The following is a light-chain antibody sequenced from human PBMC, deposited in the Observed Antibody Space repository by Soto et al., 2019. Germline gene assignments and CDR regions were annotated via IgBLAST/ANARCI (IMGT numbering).Light chain of an antibody. V-gene: IGKV3-20*01. CDR2: GAS. CDR3: QQYDNSPPWT. J-gene: IGKJ1*01. CDR1: QSVNSTS. Sequence: EIVLTQSPGTLSFSPGERATLSCRASQSVNSTSLAWYQQKPGQAPRLLIYGASNRATGIPDRFSGSGSGTDFTLTISRLEPEDFAVYYCQQYDNSPPWTFGQGTKVEIK.